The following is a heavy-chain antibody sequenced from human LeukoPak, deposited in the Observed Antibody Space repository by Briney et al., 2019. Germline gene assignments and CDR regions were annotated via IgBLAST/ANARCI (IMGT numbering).Heavy chain of an antibody. CDR2: IIPILGIA. Sequence: GASVKVSCKASGGTFSSYAISWVRQAPGQGLEWMGRIIPILGIANYAQKFQGRVTITADKSTSTAYMELSSLRSEDTAVYYCARDRFEYDILTGYYYYGMDVWGQGTTVTVSS. CDR3: ARDRFEYDILTGYYYYGMDV. J-gene: IGHJ6*02. D-gene: IGHD3-9*01. CDR1: GGTFSSYA. V-gene: IGHV1-69*04.